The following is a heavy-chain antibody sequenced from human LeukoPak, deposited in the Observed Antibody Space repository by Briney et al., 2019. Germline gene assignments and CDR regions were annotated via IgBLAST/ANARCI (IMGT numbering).Heavy chain of an antibody. Sequence: PGGSLRLSCAASGFTFSDYYMSWIRQAPGKGLEWVSAISGSGGSTYYADSVKGRFTISRDNSKNTLYLQMNSLRAEDTAVYYCAKRDSSGYYHYWYFDLWGRGTLVIVSS. CDR2: ISGSGGST. J-gene: IGHJ2*01. D-gene: IGHD3-22*01. CDR3: AKRDSSGYYHYWYFDL. CDR1: GFTFSDYY. V-gene: IGHV3-23*01.